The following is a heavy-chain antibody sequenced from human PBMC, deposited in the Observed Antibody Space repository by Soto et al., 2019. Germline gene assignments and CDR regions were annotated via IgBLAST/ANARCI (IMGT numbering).Heavy chain of an antibody. CDR2: ITGRGTTT. CDR1: GFTFSSYA. Sequence: EVHLLESGGGLVLPGGSLRLSCAASGFTFSSYAMNWVRRAPGKGLEWVSAITGRGTTTYYADSVKGRFTISRDNSNNTLYLQMYNLRSENTAVYYWAEDDAVTPLGWLDPWGQGTLVTVSS. J-gene: IGHJ5*02. V-gene: IGHV3-23*01. D-gene: IGHD6-19*01. CDR3: AEDDAVTPLGWLDP.